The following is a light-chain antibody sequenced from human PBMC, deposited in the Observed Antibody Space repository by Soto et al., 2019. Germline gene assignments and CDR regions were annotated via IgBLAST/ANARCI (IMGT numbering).Light chain of an antibody. V-gene: IGKV1-13*02. J-gene: IGKJ5*01. CDR1: QDITSA. Sequence: AIQLTQSPSSLYASVGDRVTITCRASQDITSALAWYQQKPGKAPNLLIYAASSLKSGVPSRFSGSGSGTDFTLTSSSLHPEDFATYYFQQFNSYVSTFGQGTRMETK. CDR3: QQFNSYVST. CDR2: AAS.